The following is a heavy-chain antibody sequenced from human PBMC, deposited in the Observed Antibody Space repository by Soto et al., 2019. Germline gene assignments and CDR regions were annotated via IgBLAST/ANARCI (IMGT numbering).Heavy chain of an antibody. CDR1: GFTFSDYY. Sequence: QVQLVESGGGLVKPGGSLRLSCAASGFTFSDYYMSWIRQAPGKGLEWVSYISSSGSTIYYADSVKGRSTISRDNAKNSLNRQMNSQRAEATAVYYCAIRGYSDGDDAFDICGQGTTVTVSS. CDR3: AIRGYSDGDDAFDI. D-gene: IGHD5-18*01. V-gene: IGHV3-11*01. J-gene: IGHJ3*02. CDR2: ISSSGSTI.